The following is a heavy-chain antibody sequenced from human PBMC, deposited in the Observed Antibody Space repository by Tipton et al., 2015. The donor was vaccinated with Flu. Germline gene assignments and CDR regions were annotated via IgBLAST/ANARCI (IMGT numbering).Heavy chain of an antibody. D-gene: IGHD4-23*01. J-gene: IGHJ4*02. Sequence: GLVKPSATLSLTCSVSGGSIVTGDFYWGWVRQSPGKGLEWIGYIYYSGSTYYSPSLKSRVTISVDTSKNQFSLKLSSVTAADTAVYYCATEYRGGGNRYYFDYWGQGTLVTVSS. CDR1: GGSIVTGDFY. CDR2: IYYSGST. CDR3: ATEYRGGGNRYYFDY. V-gene: IGHV4-39*07.